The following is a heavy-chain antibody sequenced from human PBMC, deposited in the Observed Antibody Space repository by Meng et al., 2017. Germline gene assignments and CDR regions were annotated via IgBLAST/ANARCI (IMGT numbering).Heavy chain of an antibody. Sequence: GGSLRLSCAASGFTFSSYSMNWVRQAPGKGLEWVSSISSSSSYIYYADSVKGRFTISRDNAKNSLYLQMNSLRAKDTAVYYCARSEGATVTPGDYYYYGMDVWGQGTTVTVSS. D-gene: IGHD4-17*01. V-gene: IGHV3-21*01. J-gene: IGHJ6*02. CDR3: ARSEGATVTPGDYYYYGMDV. CDR2: ISSSSSYI. CDR1: GFTFSSYS.